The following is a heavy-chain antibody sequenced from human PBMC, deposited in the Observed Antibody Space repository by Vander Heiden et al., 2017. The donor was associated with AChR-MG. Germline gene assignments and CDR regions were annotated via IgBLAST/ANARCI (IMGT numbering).Heavy chain of an antibody. CDR2: IYYSGST. J-gene: IGHJ4*02. CDR3: ARTTVRALGGDY. D-gene: IGHD4-4*01. Sequence: QVQLQESGPGLVKPSETLSLTCTVSGGSVSSGSYYWSGIQQPPVKGLEWIGYIYYSGSTNYNPSLKSRVTISVDTSKNQFSLKLSSVTAADTAVYYCARTTVRALGGDYWGQGTLVTVSS. V-gene: IGHV4-61*01. CDR1: GGSVSSGSYY.